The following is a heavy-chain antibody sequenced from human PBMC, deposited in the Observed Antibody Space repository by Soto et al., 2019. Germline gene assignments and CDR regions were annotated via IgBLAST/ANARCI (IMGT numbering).Heavy chain of an antibody. CDR1: GFTFSSYA. CDR2: ISGSGGST. J-gene: IGHJ5*02. Sequence: GGSLRLSCAASGFTFSSYAMSWVRQAPGKGLEWVSAISGSGGSTYYADSVKGRFTISRDNSKNTLYLQMNSLRAEDTAVYYCAKDLSGNSYGYGWFDTWGQGTLVTVSS. V-gene: IGHV3-23*01. D-gene: IGHD5-18*01. CDR3: AKDLSGNSYGYGWFDT.